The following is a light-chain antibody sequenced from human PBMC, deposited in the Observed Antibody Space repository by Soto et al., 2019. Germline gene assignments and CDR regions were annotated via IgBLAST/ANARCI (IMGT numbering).Light chain of an antibody. V-gene: IGKV3-20*01. CDR2: GAS. J-gene: IGKJ1*01. Sequence: EIVCTHSTGTLSFSLVERATLSGRASQSVSSSYLAWYQQRPGQAPRLLIYGASSRATGIPDRFSGSGSGTDFTLTISRLEPEDFAVYYCQQYGSSPWTFGQGTKVDIK. CDR3: QQYGSSPWT. CDR1: QSVSSSY.